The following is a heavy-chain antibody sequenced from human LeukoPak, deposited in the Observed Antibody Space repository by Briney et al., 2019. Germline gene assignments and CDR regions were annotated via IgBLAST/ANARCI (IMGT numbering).Heavy chain of an antibody. CDR2: IYPADSDT. CDR1: GYSFSNYW. V-gene: IGHV5-51*01. J-gene: IGHJ4*02. Sequence: GESLKISCKGSGYSFSNYWIGWVRQMPGKGLEWMGLIYPADSDTRYSPSFQGQVTISADKSISTAYLQWSSLKASDTAMYYCARGLAMVASPFDYWGQGTLVTVSS. CDR3: ARGLAMVASPFDY. D-gene: IGHD5-18*01.